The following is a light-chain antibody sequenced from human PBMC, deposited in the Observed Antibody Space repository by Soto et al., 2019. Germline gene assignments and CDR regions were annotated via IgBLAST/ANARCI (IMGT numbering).Light chain of an antibody. J-gene: IGKJ1*01. CDR3: QQYNEWPET. CDR1: QSISSH. CDR2: GAS. V-gene: IGKV3-15*01. Sequence: EIVLTQSPATLSVSPGERATLSFRASQSISSHLVWYQQKPGQAPRLLIHGASTRATGIPGRFSGSGSGTEFTLIISSLQSEDFAVYYWQQYNEWPETFGHGTKVDIK.